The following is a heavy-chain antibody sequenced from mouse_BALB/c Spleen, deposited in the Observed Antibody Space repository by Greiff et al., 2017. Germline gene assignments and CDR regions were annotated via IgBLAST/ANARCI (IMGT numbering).Heavy chain of an antibody. D-gene: IGHD2-3*01. J-gene: IGHJ4*01. V-gene: IGHV5-17*02. Sequence: EVQRVESGGGLVQPGGSRKLSCAASGFTFSSFGMHWVRQAPEKGLEWVAYISSGSSTIYYADTVKGRFTISRDNPKNTLFLQMTSLRSEDTAMYYCARSRDGYYYAMDYWGQGTSVTVSS. CDR2: ISSGSSTI. CDR3: ARSRDGYYYAMDY. CDR1: GFTFSSFG.